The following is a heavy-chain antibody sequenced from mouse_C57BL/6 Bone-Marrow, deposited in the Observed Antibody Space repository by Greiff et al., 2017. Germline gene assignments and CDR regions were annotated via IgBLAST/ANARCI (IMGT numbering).Heavy chain of an antibody. CDR3: ASSSYGYFEG. CDR2: IWSGGST. CDR1: GFSLTSYG. J-gene: IGHJ1*03. Sequence: VQLVESGPGLVQPSQSLSITCTVSGFSLTSYGVHWVRQSPGKGLEWLGVIWSGGSTDYNAAFISRLSISKDNSKSQVFFKMTSLQADDTAIYYCASSSYGYFEGWGTGTTVTVAS. V-gene: IGHV2-2*01.